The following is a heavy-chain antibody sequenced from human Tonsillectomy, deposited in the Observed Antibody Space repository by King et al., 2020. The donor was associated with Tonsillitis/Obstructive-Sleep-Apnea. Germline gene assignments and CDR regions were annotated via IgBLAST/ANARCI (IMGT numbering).Heavy chain of an antibody. V-gene: IGHV1-18*01. CDR1: GYTFTSYV. CDR3: ARALGISWFDP. J-gene: IGHJ5*02. D-gene: IGHD3-16*01. Sequence: VQLVESGAEVKKPGASVKVSCTASGYTFTSYVISWVRQAPGQGLEWMGWISGYSGNTKNAQNLQGRVTMTTDTSTSTAYMELRSLRSDDTAVYYCARALGISWFDPWGQGTLVTVSS. CDR2: ISGYSGNT.